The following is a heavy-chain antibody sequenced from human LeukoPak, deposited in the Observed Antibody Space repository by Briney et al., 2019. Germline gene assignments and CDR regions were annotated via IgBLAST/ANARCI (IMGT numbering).Heavy chain of an antibody. V-gene: IGHV3-21*01. Sequence: GGSLRLSCAASGFTFSSYSMNWVRQAPGKGLEWVSSISSSSSYTYYADSVKGRFTISRDNAKNSLYLQMNSLRAEDTAVYYCARDLSGSSSSGFDPWGQGTLVTVSS. CDR2: ISSSSSYT. CDR1: GFTFSSYS. D-gene: IGHD6-6*01. J-gene: IGHJ5*02. CDR3: ARDLSGSSSSGFDP.